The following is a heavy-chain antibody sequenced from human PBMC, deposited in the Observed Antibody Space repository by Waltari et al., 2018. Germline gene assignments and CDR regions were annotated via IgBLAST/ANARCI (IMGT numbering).Heavy chain of an antibody. J-gene: IGHJ4*02. V-gene: IGHV4-59*01. Sequence: QVQLQESGPGLVKPSETLSLTYNVSGGSINYYYWSWVRQPPGKGLEWISYIYHTGRTKYNPSLKSRVTIAVDMSRNQFSLNLTSVTPADTAIYDCAREGAGETKRAFDYWGQGTLVTVSS. CDR3: AREGAGETKRAFDY. CDR1: GGSINYYY. D-gene: IGHD3-16*01. CDR2: IYHTGRT.